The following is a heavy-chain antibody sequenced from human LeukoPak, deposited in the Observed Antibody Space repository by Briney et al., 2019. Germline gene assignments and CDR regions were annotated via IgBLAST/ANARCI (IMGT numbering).Heavy chain of an antibody. J-gene: IGHJ4*02. Sequence: PGGSLRLSCAGSGFTFSNAWMNWVRQAPGKGLEWVGRIKSKVDGGTTDYAAPVKGRFTISRDDSKNTVFLQVNSLQTEDTAVYYCATGGYFLDYWGQGTPVTVSS. V-gene: IGHV3-15*01. CDR1: GFTFSNAW. D-gene: IGHD3-16*01. CDR3: ATGGYFLDY. CDR2: IKSKVDGGTT.